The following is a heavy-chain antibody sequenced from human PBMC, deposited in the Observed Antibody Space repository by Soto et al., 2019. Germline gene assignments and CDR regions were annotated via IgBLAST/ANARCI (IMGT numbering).Heavy chain of an antibody. CDR2: ISGSGGST. J-gene: IGHJ4*02. Sequence: APGKGLEWVSAISGSGGSTYYADSVKGRFTISRDNSKNTLYLQMNSLRAEDTAVYYCSTQWSVTYYFDYWVQGTLVTVSS. CDR3: STQWSVTYYFDY. D-gene: IGHD2-15*01. V-gene: IGHV3-23*01.